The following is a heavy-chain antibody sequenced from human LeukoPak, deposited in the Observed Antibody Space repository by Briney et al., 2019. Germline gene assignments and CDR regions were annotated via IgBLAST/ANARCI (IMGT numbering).Heavy chain of an antibody. J-gene: IGHJ4*02. D-gene: IGHD6-13*01. V-gene: IGHV5-51*01. CDR2: IDPSDSEI. CDR3: ARHRAVGGGHSTTWYTDY. CDR1: GYSFSMYW. Sequence: GESLKISCQGLGYSFSMYWIGWVRHMPGKGLEWMGVIDPSDSEITYSPSFQGHVTISVDKSVNTACLQWTTLKASDTALYYCARHRAVGGGHSTTWYTDYWGQGTLVSVSS.